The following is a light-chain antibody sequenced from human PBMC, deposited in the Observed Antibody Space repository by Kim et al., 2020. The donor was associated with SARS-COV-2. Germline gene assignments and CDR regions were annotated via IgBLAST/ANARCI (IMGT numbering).Light chain of an antibody. CDR1: KLGDKY. CDR3: QSWDSSVV. Sequence: SYELTQPPSLSVSPGQIASITCSGHKLGDKYASWYQQRPGQSPVLVIYQDTKRPSGIPERFSGSNSGNTATLTISGTQAMDEADYYCQSWDSSVVFGGGTQLTVL. J-gene: IGLJ3*02. V-gene: IGLV3-1*01. CDR2: QDT.